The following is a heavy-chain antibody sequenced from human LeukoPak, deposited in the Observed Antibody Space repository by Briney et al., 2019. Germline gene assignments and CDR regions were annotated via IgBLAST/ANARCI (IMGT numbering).Heavy chain of an antibody. Sequence: SETLSLTCTVSGGSIRSSYYYWGWIRQPPGKGLEWIGSIYYSGSTYNNPSLKSRVTISVDTSKNQFSLKLSSVTAADTAVYYCARQVKLGIAAAGTSWFDPWGQGTLVTVS. CDR3: ARQVKLGIAAAGTSWFDP. J-gene: IGHJ5*02. D-gene: IGHD6-13*01. CDR2: IYYSGST. CDR1: GGSIRSSYYY. V-gene: IGHV4-39*01.